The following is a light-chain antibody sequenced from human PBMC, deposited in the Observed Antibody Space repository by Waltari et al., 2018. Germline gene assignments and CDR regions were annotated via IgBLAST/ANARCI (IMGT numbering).Light chain of an antibody. CDR1: PSVSRN. J-gene: IGKJ1*01. CDR2: ETS. V-gene: IGKV3-15*01. Sequence: ETVMTQSPATLFVSPGERATLSCRASPSVSRNLAWYQQKPGQAPRLLIYETSTRATGIPARFSGSGSGTEFTLTISSLQSEDVAIYHCHQYNNWPPWTFGQGTKVEIK. CDR3: HQYNNWPPWT.